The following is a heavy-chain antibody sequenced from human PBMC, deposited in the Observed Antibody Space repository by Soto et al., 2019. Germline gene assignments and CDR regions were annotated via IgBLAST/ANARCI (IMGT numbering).Heavy chain of an antibody. D-gene: IGHD4-17*01. CDR2: TYYRSKWYN. CDR3: ARANYGGNKGAFDI. Sequence: SQTLSLTCAISGDSVSSNSATWNWIRQSPSRGLEWLGRTYYRSKWYNDYAVSVKSRITINPDTSKNQFSLQMNSVTPEDTAVYYCARANYGGNKGAFDIWGQGTMVTVSS. CDR1: GDSVSSNSAT. V-gene: IGHV6-1*01. J-gene: IGHJ3*02.